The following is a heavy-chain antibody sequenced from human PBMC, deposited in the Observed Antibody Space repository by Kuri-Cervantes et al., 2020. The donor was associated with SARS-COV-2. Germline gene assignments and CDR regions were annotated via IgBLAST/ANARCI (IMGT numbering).Heavy chain of an antibody. J-gene: IGHJ4*02. V-gene: IGHV4-61*01. CDR2: INHSGST. CDR1: GGSVSSGSYY. CDR3: ARLVTIFGVVMQFDY. Sequence: GSLRLSCTVSGGSVSSGSYYWSWIRQPPGKGLEWIGEINHSGSTNYNPSLKSRVTISVDTSKNQFSLRLSSVTAADTAVYYCARLVTIFGVVMQFDYWGQGTLVTVSS. D-gene: IGHD3-3*01.